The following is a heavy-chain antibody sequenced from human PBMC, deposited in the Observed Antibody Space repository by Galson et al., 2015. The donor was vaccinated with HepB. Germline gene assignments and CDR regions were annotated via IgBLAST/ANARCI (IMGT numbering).Heavy chain of an antibody. Sequence: SLRLSCAASGFTFSSYAMHWVRQAPGKGLEWVAVISYDGSNKYYADSVKGRFTISRDNSKNTLYLQMNSLRAEDTAVYYCARVYRRLAPFDYWGQGTLVTVSS. CDR1: GFTFSSYA. D-gene: IGHD6-19*01. CDR3: ARVYRRLAPFDY. CDR2: ISYDGSNK. J-gene: IGHJ4*02. V-gene: IGHV3-30-3*01.